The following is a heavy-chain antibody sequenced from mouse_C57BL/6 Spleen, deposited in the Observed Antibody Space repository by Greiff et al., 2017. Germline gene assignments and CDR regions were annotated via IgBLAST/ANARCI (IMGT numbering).Heavy chain of an antibody. CDR3: ALLLPSMDY. V-gene: IGHV1-42*01. Sequence: EVQLVESGPELVKPGASVKISCKASGYSFTGYYMNWVKQSPEKSLEWIGEINPSTGGTTYNQKFKAKATLTVDKSSSTAYMQLKSLTSEDSAVYYCALLLPSMDYWGQVTSVTVSS. J-gene: IGHJ4*01. CDR2: INPSTGGT. CDR1: GYSFTGYY. D-gene: IGHD2-10*01.